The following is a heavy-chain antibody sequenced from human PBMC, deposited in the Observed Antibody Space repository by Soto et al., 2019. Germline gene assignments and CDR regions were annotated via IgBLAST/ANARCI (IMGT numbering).Heavy chain of an antibody. J-gene: IGHJ3*02. CDR1: GFIFGNYM. CDR3: APHVQCSGGSCHYDAFDI. CDR2: IRDGGEST. V-gene: IGHV3-23*01. Sequence: EVQLLESGGGLVQPGESLRLSCAFSGFIFGNYMMTWVRQAPGKGLEWVSTIRDGGESTYYADSVKGRFTISRDNSKNTLYLQVDSLGVEDTAVYYCAPHVQCSGGSCHYDAFDIRGQGTMVTVSS. D-gene: IGHD2-15*01.